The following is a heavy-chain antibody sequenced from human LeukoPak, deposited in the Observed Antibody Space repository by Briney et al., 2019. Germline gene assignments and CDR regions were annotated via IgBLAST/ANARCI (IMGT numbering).Heavy chain of an antibody. CDR1: GGTFSSYA. Sequence: ALVKVSCKASGGTFSSYAISWVRQAPGQGLEWMGRIIPIFGTANYAQKFQGRVTITTDESTSTAYMELSSLRSEDTAVYYCARDLDGSEAFQHWGQGTLVTVSS. D-gene: IGHD3-10*01. J-gene: IGHJ1*01. V-gene: IGHV1-69*05. CDR3: ARDLDGSEAFQH. CDR2: IIPIFGTA.